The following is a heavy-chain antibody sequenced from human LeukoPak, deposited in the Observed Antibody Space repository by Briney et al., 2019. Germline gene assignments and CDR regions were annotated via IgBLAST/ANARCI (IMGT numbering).Heavy chain of an antibody. J-gene: IGHJ4*02. D-gene: IGHD6-13*01. Sequence: SETLYLTGAFYGGSVSGYYWSWIRQPPGKGLEWIGKINHSGSTNYNPSLKSRVTISVDTSKNQFSLKLSSVTAADTAVYYCARGYSSSWYDYWGQGTLVTVSS. CDR1: GGSVSGYY. V-gene: IGHV4-34*01. CDR3: ARGYSSSWYDY. CDR2: INHSGST.